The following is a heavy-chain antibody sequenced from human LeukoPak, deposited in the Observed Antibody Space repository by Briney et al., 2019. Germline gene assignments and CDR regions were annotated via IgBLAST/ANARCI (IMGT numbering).Heavy chain of an antibody. CDR2: IYTSGST. CDR3: VRSYSRSSHFDN. CDR1: GDSISNYF. Sequence: PSETLSLTCTVSGDSISNYFWSWIRQPPGKGLEWIGYIYTSGSTNYNPSLKSRVTISVDTSENQFSLKLTSVTAADTAVYYCVRSYSRSSHFDNWGQGTLGTVSS. D-gene: IGHD6-6*01. V-gene: IGHV4-4*09. J-gene: IGHJ4*02.